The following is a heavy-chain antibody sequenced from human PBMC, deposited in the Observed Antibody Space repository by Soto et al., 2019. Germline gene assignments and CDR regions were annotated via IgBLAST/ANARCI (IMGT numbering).Heavy chain of an antibody. CDR1: GFTFSSYW. CDR3: ARDGYSSSWHYYYYYMDV. Sequence: GSLRLSCAASGFTFSSYWMHWVRQAPGKGLVWVSRINSDGSSTSYADSVKGRFTISRDNAKNTLYLQMNSLRAEDTAVYYCARDGYSSSWHYYYYYMDVWGKGTTVTVSS. D-gene: IGHD6-13*01. CDR2: INSDGSST. J-gene: IGHJ6*03. V-gene: IGHV3-74*01.